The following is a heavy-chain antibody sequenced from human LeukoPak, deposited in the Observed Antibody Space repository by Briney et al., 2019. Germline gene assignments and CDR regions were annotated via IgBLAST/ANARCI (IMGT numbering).Heavy chain of an antibody. J-gene: IGHJ4*02. V-gene: IGHV3-30*03. CDR3: RAATRYLNYYYDY. CDR1: RFTFSIFG. Sequence: PGRSLRLSRAASRFTFSIFGMHWVRQAPGKGLEWVAVISSDGSNQYYADSVRGRFTISRDNSRDTLYLQMDNLRIEDTALYYCRAATRYLNYYYDYWGQGTLVTVSS. CDR2: ISSDGSNQ. D-gene: IGHD3-22*01.